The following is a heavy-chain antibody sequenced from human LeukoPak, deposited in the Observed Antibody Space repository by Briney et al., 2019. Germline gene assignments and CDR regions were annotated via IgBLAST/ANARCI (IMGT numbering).Heavy chain of an antibody. V-gene: IGHV1-69*13. D-gene: IGHD3-10*01. CDR1: GGTFSSYA. J-gene: IGHJ4*02. Sequence: SVKVSCKASGGTFSSYAISWVRQARGRGLEGMGGIIPIFGTANYAQKFQGRVTITADESTSTAYMELSSLRSEDTAVYYCASAWGSGPFDYWGQGTLVTVSS. CDR3: ASAWGSGPFDY. CDR2: IIPIFGTA.